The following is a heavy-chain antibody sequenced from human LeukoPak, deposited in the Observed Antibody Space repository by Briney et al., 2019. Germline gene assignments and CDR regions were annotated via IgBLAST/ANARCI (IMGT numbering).Heavy chain of an antibody. V-gene: IGHV4-61*02. Sequence: SQTLSLTCTVSGGSISSGSYYWSWIRQPAGKGLEWIGRIYTSGSTNYNPSLKSRVTISVDTSENQFSLKLSSVTAADTAVYYCARGQEGGRYFDWPLGSYYYYMDVWGKGTTVTISS. CDR2: IYTSGST. CDR3: ARGQEGGRYFDWPLGSYYYYMDV. J-gene: IGHJ6*03. CDR1: GGSISSGSYY. D-gene: IGHD3-9*01.